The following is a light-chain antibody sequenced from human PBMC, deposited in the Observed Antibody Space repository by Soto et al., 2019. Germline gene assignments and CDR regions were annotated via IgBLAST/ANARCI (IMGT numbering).Light chain of an antibody. J-gene: IGLJ1*01. Sequence: LTQPASVSGSPGQSITISCTGASSDVGGYNYVSWYQQHPGKAPKLLIYEVTNRPSGVSNRFSGSKSGNTASLTISGLRAEDEAYYYCSSYATRTSPYVFGTGTKVTGL. CDR1: SSDVGGYNY. CDR2: EVT. V-gene: IGLV2-14*01. CDR3: SSYATRTSPYV.